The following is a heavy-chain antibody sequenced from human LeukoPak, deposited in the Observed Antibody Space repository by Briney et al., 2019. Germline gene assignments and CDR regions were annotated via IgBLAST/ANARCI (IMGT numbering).Heavy chain of an antibody. D-gene: IGHD6-13*01. V-gene: IGHV4-31*03. CDR3: ARGDGDSCSWYYNPPPPYFDY. CDR2: IYYSASS. CDR1: GGSISSGGYC. Sequence: SDTLSLTCTVSGGSISSGGYCWSWIPAHPGKGLAWIGYIYYSASSYYYPSLKSRVTISVDTSKNHFSLKLSSVTAADRAVYYCARGDGDSCSWYYNPPPPYFDYWGQGTLVTVSS. J-gene: IGHJ4*02.